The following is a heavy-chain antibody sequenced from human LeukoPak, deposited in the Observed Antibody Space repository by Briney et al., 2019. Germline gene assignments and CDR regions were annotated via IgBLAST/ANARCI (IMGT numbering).Heavy chain of an antibody. J-gene: IGHJ4*02. CDR2: INHSGST. CDR3: ARHCSSTSCVDY. CDR1: GGSFSGYY. Sequence: SETLSLTCAVYGGSFSGYYWSWIRQPPGKGLEWIGEINHSGSTDYNPSLKSRVTISVDTSKNQFSLKLSSVTAADTAVYYCARHCSSTSCVDYWGQGTLVTVSS. D-gene: IGHD2-2*01. V-gene: IGHV4-34*01.